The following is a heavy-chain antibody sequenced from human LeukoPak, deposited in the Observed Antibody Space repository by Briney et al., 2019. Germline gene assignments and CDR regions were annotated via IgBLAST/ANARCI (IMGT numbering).Heavy chain of an antibody. V-gene: IGHV1-24*01. D-gene: IGHD1-26*01. J-gene: IGHJ4*02. CDR3: AIRPKIVGAIVDY. CDR2: FDPEDGET. Sequence: GASVKVSCKVSGYTLTELSMHWVRQAPGKGLEWMGGFDPEDGETIYAQEFQGRVTMTEDTSTDTAYMELSSLRSEDTAVYYCAIRPKIVGAIVDYWGQGTLVTVSS. CDR1: GYTLTELS.